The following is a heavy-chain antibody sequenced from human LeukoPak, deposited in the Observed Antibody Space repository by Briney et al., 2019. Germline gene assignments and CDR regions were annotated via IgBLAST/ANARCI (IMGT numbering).Heavy chain of an antibody. J-gene: IGHJ6*02. CDR2: IIPIFGTA. D-gene: IGHD5-18*01. CDR3: ARDPLTAMVTEGAYYYGMDV. V-gene: IGHV1-69*13. Sequence: SVKVSCKASGGTLSSYAISWVRQAPGQGLEWMGGIIPIFGTANYAQKFQGRVTITADESTSTAYMELSSLRSEDTAVYYCARDPLTAMVTEGAYYYGMDVWGQGTTVTVSS. CDR1: GGTLSSYA.